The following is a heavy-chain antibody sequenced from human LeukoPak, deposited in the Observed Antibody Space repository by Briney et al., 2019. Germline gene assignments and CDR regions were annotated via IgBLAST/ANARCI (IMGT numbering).Heavy chain of an antibody. D-gene: IGHD1-26*01. CDR2: IIPILGIA. V-gene: IGHV1-69*04. Sequence: ASVKVSCKASGYTFTSYDISWVRQAPGQGLEWMGRIIPILGIANYAQKFQGRVTITADKSTSTAYMELSSLRSEDTAVYYCARALTRYSGSFSDYWGQGTLVTVSS. CDR3: ARALTRYSGSFSDY. J-gene: IGHJ4*02. CDR1: GYTFTSYD.